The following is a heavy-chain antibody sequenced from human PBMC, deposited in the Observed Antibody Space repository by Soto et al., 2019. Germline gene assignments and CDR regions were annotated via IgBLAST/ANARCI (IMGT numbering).Heavy chain of an antibody. CDR1: GYTFTSYG. Sequence: ASVKVSCKASGYTFTSYGISWVRQAPGQGLEWMGGIIPIFGTANYAQKFQGRVTITADESTSTAYMELSSLRSEDTAVYYCARDRYSSGMFDPWGQGTLVTVSS. CDR2: IIPIFGTA. V-gene: IGHV1-69*13. J-gene: IGHJ5*02. D-gene: IGHD6-19*01. CDR3: ARDRYSSGMFDP.